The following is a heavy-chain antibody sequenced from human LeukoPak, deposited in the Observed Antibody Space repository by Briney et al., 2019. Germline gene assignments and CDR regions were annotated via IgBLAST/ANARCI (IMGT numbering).Heavy chain of an antibody. CDR2: MNPNSGNI. CDR1: GYTFTSYD. CDR3: ARDGLFQLPFYYYYYMDV. Sequence: ASVKVSCKASGYTFTSYDINWVRQATGQGLEWMGWMNPNSGNIGYAQKFQGRVTMTRNTSISTAYMELSSLRSEDTAVYYCARDGLFQLPFYYYYYMDVWGKGTTVTVSS. J-gene: IGHJ6*03. V-gene: IGHV1-8*01. D-gene: IGHD2-2*01.